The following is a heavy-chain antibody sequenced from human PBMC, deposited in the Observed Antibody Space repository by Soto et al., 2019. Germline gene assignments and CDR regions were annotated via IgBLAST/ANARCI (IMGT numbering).Heavy chain of an antibody. CDR1: GFTFSNCA. CDR2: ISGSGGGT. V-gene: IGHV3-23*01. CDR3: ARPHSDSWSGSEY. Sequence: GSLRLSCAASGFTFSNCAMSWVRQAPGKGLEWVSAISGSGGGTFYADSVKGRFTISRDNSKNTLYLQMNTLRAEDTARYYCARPHSDSWSGSEYWGQGP. D-gene: IGHD3-3*01. J-gene: IGHJ4*02.